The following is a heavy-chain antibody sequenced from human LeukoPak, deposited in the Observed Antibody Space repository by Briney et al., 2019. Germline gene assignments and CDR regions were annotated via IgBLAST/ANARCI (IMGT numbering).Heavy chain of an antibody. CDR1: GFTFSSYA. D-gene: IGHD3-10*01. CDR3: AKGPAGYYGSGSYPRG. Sequence: GGSLRLSCAASGFTFSSYAMIWVRQATGKGLVWVSAISGSGGSTYYADSVKGRFTISRDNSKNTLYLQMNSLRAEDTAVYYCAKGPAGYYGSGSYPRGWGQGTLVTVSS. V-gene: IGHV3-23*01. CDR2: ISGSGGST. J-gene: IGHJ4*02.